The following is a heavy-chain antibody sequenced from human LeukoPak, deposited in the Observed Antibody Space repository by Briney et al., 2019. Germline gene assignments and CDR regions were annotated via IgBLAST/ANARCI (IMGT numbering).Heavy chain of an antibody. D-gene: IGHD4-23*01. J-gene: IGHJ3*02. Sequence: ASVKVSCKASGYTFTSYYMHWVRQAPGQGLEWMGIINPSGGSTSYAQKFQGRVTMTRDTSTSTVYMELSSLRSEDTAVYYCARGAHDYGGNSNAFDIWGQGTMVTVSS. CDR2: INPSGGST. CDR3: ARGAHDYGGNSNAFDI. V-gene: IGHV1-46*01. CDR1: GYTFTSYY.